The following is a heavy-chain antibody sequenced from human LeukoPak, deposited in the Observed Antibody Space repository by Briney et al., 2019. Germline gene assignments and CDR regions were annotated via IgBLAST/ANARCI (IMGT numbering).Heavy chain of an antibody. CDR2: IYYSGST. CDR1: GGSISSYY. CDR3: ARVRLGELSLYKDPYYFDY. V-gene: IGHV4-30-4*01. Sequence: SETLSLTCTVSGGSISSYYWSWIRQPPGKGLEWIGYIYYSGSTYYNPSLKSRVTISVDTSKNQFSLKLSSVTAADTAVYYCARVRLGELSLYKDPYYFDYWGQGTLVTVSS. J-gene: IGHJ4*02. D-gene: IGHD3-16*02.